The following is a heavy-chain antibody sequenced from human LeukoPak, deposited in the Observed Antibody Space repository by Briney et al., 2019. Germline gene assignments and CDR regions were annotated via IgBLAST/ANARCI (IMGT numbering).Heavy chain of an antibody. V-gene: IGHV3-9*01. D-gene: IGHD6-13*01. CDR1: GFTLDDYA. J-gene: IGHJ4*02. CDR3: AKGYSSSPRDLDY. CDR2: ISWNSGSI. Sequence: GGSLRLSCAASGFTLDDYAMHWVRQAPGKGLEWVSGISWNSGSIGYADSVKGRFTISRDNAKNSLYLQMNSLRAEDTALYYCAKGYSSSPRDLDYWGQGTLVTVSS.